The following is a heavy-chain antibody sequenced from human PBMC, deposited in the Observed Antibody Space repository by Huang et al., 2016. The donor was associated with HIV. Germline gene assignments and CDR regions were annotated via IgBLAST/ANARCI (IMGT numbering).Heavy chain of an antibody. CDR1: GGSISSYY. CDR3: ARGGPYSRDYYYYGMDV. Sequence: QVQLQESGPGLVKPSETLSLTCTVSGGSISSYYWRWIRQPPGKGLEWIGYIHYSGSTNYNPSRKIRDTTSLDTAKNQFFLKLSSVTAADTAVYYCARGGPYSRDYYYYGMDVWGQGTTVTVSS. V-gene: IGHV4-59*01. J-gene: IGHJ6*02. D-gene: IGHD6-13*01. CDR2: IHYSGST.